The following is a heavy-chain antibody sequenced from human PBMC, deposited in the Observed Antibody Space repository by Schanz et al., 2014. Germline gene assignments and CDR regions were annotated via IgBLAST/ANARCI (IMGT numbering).Heavy chain of an antibody. CDR1: GFTFSSYT. Sequence: EVQLLESGGGLVRPGGSLRLSCAASGFTFSSYTMNWVRQAPGKGLEWVSAISGSGGSTVYADSVKGRFTISRDNSNNTVFLQMNSLRAEDTAVYFCAKDTGYCHGGACYCFEYWGLGILVTVSS. V-gene: IGHV3-23*01. CDR3: AKDTGYCHGGACYCFEY. D-gene: IGHD2-8*02. CDR2: ISGSGGST. J-gene: IGHJ4*02.